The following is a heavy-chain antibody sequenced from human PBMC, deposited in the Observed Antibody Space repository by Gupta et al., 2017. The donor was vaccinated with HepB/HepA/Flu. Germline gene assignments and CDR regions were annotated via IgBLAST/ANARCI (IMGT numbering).Heavy chain of an antibody. Sequence: EVQLVESGGGLVQPGGSLKPPCAASGFAFSGFSIHWVRQASGKGLEWVGRIRSEVYTFATSYAASVKGRFIISRDDSKNTTYLQMSGLKSDDTAVYYCTSSGDGLDFWGQGTLVTVSS. V-gene: IGHV3-73*02. J-gene: IGHJ4*02. CDR3: TSSGDGLDF. D-gene: IGHD5-24*01. CDR2: IRSEVYTFAT. CDR1: GFAFSGFS.